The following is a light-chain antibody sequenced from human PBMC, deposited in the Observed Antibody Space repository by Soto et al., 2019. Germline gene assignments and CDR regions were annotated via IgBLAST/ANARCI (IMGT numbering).Light chain of an antibody. J-gene: IGKJ3*01. V-gene: IGKV1-5*01. CDR2: DAS. Sequence: DIQMTQSPSTLSASVGDRVTITCRASQSISSWLAWYQQKPGKPPKLLIYDASNLEAGVPSRFSGSGSGTDFTFSITSLQPEDVATYYCQQYESLPPRFGPGTTVEIK. CDR1: QSISSW. CDR3: QQYESLPPR.